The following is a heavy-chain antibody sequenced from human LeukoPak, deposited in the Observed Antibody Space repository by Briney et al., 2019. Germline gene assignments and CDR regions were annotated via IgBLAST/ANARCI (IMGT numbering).Heavy chain of an antibody. D-gene: IGHD3-3*01. V-gene: IGHV3-23*01. J-gene: IGHJ6*03. CDR2: ISDSGDAT. Sequence: GGSLRLSCAASGFNFRTYAMSWVRQAPGKGLEWVSSISDSGDATYYVDSVKGRFTVSRDNPKNTLYLQMSSLRSEDTAVYYCARASDFWSGYYVPDYYYYYMDVWGKGTTVTVSS. CDR3: ARASDFWSGYYVPDYYYYYMDV. CDR1: GFNFRTYA.